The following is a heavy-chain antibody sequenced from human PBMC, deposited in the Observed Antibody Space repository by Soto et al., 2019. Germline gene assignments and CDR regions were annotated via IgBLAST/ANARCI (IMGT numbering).Heavy chain of an antibody. V-gene: IGHV5-51*01. Sequence: GESLKISCKGSGYSFTSYWIGWVRQMPGKGLEWMGIIYPADSDTRYSPSFQGQVTISADKSISTAYLQWSSRKASDTAMYYCARHPNDYGDYGWFDPWGQGTLVTVSS. CDR3: ARHPNDYGDYGWFDP. CDR1: GYSFTSYW. J-gene: IGHJ5*02. CDR2: IYPADSDT. D-gene: IGHD4-17*01.